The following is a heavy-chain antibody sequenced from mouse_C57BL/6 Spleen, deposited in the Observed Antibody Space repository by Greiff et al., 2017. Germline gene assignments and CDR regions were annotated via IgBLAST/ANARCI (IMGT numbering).Heavy chain of an antibody. CDR1: GYTFTDYN. Sequence: EVKLVESGPELVKPGASVKMSCKASGYTFTDYNMHWVKQSHGKSLEWIGYINPNNGGTSYNQKFKGKATLTVNKSSSTAYMELRSLTSEDSAVYYCARKDPYSFDYWGQGTTLTVSS. CDR3: ARKDPYSFDY. V-gene: IGHV1-22*01. CDR2: INPNNGGT. J-gene: IGHJ2*01.